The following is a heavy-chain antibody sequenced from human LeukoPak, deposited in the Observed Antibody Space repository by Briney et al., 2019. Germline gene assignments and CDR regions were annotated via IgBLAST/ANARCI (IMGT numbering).Heavy chain of an antibody. J-gene: IGHJ5*02. CDR3: AGSIVVVPGAPPRWFHP. CDR1: GDSMKNYY. D-gene: IGHD2-2*01. Sequence: PSETLSLTCTVSGDSMKNYYWSWIRQPPGKGLEWIGYIYYTGNTKSNPSLTSRLTILVDTSKNHFSLKVNSVTAADTAVYYCAGSIVVVPGAPPRWFHPWGQGTLVTVSS. V-gene: IGHV4-59*01. CDR2: IYYTGNT.